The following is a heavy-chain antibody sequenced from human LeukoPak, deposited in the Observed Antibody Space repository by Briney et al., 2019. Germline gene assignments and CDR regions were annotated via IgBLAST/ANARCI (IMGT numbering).Heavy chain of an antibody. CDR3: ARGSSDYYHGMDV. Sequence: KPSETLSLTCTVSGGSISSYYWSWIRQPPGKGLEWIGEINHSGSTNYNPSLKSRVTISVDTSKNQFSLKLSSVTAADTAVYYCARGSSDYYHGMDVWGQGTTVTVSS. CDR1: GGSISSYY. V-gene: IGHV4-34*01. J-gene: IGHJ6*02. D-gene: IGHD6-6*01. CDR2: INHSGST.